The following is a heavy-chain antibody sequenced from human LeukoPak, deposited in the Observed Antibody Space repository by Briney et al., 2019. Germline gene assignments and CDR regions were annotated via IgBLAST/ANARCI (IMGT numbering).Heavy chain of an antibody. V-gene: IGHV1-2*06. CDR3: ARDSRHYYDSSGYGGY. Sequence: ASVKVSCKASGYTFTGYYMHWVRQAPGQGLEWMGRINPNSGGTNYAQKFQGRVTMTRDTSIRTAYMELSRLRSDDTAVYYCARDSRHYYDSSGYGGYWGQGTLVTVSS. CDR2: INPNSGGT. CDR1: GYTFTGYY. D-gene: IGHD3-22*01. J-gene: IGHJ4*02.